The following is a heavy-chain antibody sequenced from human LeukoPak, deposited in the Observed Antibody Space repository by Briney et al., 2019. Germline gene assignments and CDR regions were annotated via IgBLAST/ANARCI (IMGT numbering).Heavy chain of an antibody. J-gene: IGHJ3*02. D-gene: IGHD4-23*01. V-gene: IGHV4-34*01. Sequence: SETLSLTCAVYGGSFSGDYWSWLRQPPGKGLEWIGEISHSGSTNYDPSLKSRVTISVDTSKNQFSLKLISVTAADTAVYYCARDLSSNSPYAYDIWGQGTMVIVSS. CDR1: GGSFSGDY. CDR2: ISHSGST. CDR3: ARDLSSNSPYAYDI.